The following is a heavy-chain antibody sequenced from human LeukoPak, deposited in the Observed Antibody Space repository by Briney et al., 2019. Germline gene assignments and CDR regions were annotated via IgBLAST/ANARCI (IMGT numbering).Heavy chain of an antibody. CDR1: GFTFSSYA. V-gene: IGHV3-23*01. J-gene: IGHJ4*02. CDR3: AKVRFGELFQCYFDY. Sequence: GGSLRLSCAASGFTFSSYAMSWVRQAPGKGLEWVSAISGGGGSTYYADSVKGRFTISRDNSKNTLYLQMNSLRAEDTAVYYCAKVRFGELFQCYFDYWGQGTLVTVSS. CDR2: ISGGGGST. D-gene: IGHD3-10*01.